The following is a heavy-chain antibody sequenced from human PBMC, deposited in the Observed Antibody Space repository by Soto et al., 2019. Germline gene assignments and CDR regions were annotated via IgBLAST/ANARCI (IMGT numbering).Heavy chain of an antibody. V-gene: IGHV1-69*13. CDR3: AGVYDSSGYYDY. J-gene: IGHJ4*02. Sequence: SVKVSCKASGGTFSSYAINWVRQAPGQGLEWMGGIIPIFGTANYAQKFQGRVTITADESTSTAYMELSSLRSEDTAVYYCAGVYDSSGYYDYWGQGTLVTVYS. CDR1: GGTFSSYA. CDR2: IIPIFGTA. D-gene: IGHD3-22*01.